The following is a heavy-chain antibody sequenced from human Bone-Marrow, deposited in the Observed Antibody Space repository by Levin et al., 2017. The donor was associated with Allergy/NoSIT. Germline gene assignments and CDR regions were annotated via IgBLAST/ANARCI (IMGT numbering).Heavy chain of an antibody. V-gene: IGHV3-23*01. CDR3: AKDISSSWSTGDLDY. J-gene: IGHJ4*02. CDR2: IRGSGVGT. D-gene: IGHD6-6*01. Sequence: GGSLRLSCAASGFTFSSYAMSWVRQAPGKGLEWVSGIRGSGVGTYYADSVKGRFTISRDNSKNTLYLQMKSLRAEDTAGYYCAKDISSSWSTGDLDYWGQGTQVTVSS. CDR1: GFTFSSYA.